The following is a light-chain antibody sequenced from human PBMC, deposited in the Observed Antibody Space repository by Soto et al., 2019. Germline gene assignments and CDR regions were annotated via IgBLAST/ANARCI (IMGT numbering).Light chain of an antibody. Sequence: MVLTQSPATLSLYPGERGTLSCRASQSVTSNSLAWYQQRPGQAPRLLIHGASSRATNIPDRFSGSGSGTDFTLNICRLEPEDSAVYYCQQYGRSPLTFGGGTRLEIK. CDR3: QQYGRSPLT. CDR2: GAS. J-gene: IGKJ5*01. CDR1: QSVTSNS. V-gene: IGKV3-20*01.